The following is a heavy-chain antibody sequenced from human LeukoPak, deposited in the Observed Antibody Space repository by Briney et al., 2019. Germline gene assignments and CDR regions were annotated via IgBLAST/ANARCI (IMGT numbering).Heavy chain of an antibody. V-gene: IGHV1-18*01. CDR2: ISAYNGNT. D-gene: IGHD5-12*01. CDR1: GYTFTSYG. Sequence: GASVKVSCKASGYTFTSYGISWVRQAPGQGLEWMGWISAYNGNTNYAQKLQGRVTMTTDTSTSTAYMELRSLRSDDTAVYYCAREARGFEVATSSTSSANFDYWGQGTLVTVSS. CDR3: AREARGFEVATSSTSSANFDY. J-gene: IGHJ4*02.